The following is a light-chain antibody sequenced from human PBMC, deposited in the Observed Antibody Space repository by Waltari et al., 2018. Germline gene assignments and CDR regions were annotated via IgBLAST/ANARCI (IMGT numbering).Light chain of an antibody. J-gene: IGLJ2*01. CDR3: CSYAGSSTLV. V-gene: IGLV2-23*02. CDR2: EVN. Sequence: QSALTQPASVSGSPGQSITISCTGTSSDVGSSNLVSWYQQHPGKAPKVMIYEVNKRPSGVSNRFSGSKSGNTASLTISGLQAEDEADYHCCSYAGSSTLVFGGGTKLTVL. CDR1: SSDVGSSNL.